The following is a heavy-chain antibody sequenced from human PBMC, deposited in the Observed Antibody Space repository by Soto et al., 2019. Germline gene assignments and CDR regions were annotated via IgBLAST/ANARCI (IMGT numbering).Heavy chain of an antibody. V-gene: IGHV4-59*01. CDR1: GGSISSYY. Sequence: SETLSLTCTVSGGSISSYYWSWIRQPPGKGLEWIGYIYYSGSTNYNPSLKSRVTISVDTSKNQFSLKLSSVTAADTAVYYCARDGIHCSSTSCYYYMDVWVKGTTVTVSS. J-gene: IGHJ6*03. CDR3: ARDGIHCSSTSCYYYMDV. CDR2: IYYSGST. D-gene: IGHD2-2*01.